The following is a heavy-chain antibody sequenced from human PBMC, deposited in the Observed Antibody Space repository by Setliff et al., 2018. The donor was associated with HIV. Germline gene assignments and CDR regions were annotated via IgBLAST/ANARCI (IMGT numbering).Heavy chain of an antibody. CDR3: ARDGFWSGYIDY. V-gene: IGHV4-34*01. CDR2: IKHSGST. Sequence: PSETLSLTCAVYGGSFSGYCWSWIRQPPGKGLEWIGEIKHSGSTNYNPSLKSRVTTSVDTSKDQFSLKLSSVTAADTAVYYCARDGFWSGYIDYWGQGTLVTVSS. J-gene: IGHJ4*02. D-gene: IGHD3-3*01. CDR1: GGSFSGYC.